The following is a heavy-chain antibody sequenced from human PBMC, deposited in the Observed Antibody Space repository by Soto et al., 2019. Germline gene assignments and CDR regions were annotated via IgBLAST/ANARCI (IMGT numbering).Heavy chain of an antibody. V-gene: IGHV3-23*01. Sequence: EVQLLESAGGLVQPGGSLRLSCAASGFTFSNYAMSWVRQAPGKGLEWVSGISGSGGTIYYADSVKGRFTISRDNSKNTLYLQMNSLRAEDTAIYFCAKDQVAARRYYYYGMDVWGQGTTVTVSS. D-gene: IGHD6-6*01. CDR1: GFTFSNYA. J-gene: IGHJ6*02. CDR3: AKDQVAARRYYYYGMDV. CDR2: ISGSGGTI.